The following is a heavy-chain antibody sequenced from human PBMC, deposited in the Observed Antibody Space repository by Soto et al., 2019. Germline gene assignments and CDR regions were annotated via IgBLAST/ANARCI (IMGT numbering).Heavy chain of an antibody. CDR1: GYTLGGNY. Sequence: GASVKASCKASGYTLGGNYIHWVRQAHGQGLEWMGWINPNSGGTKYAPKFQGGVTMTRDTSITTAYMELSRLRSGDTAVYYCAREPATAKPEGVDFWGQGTLVTVSS. V-gene: IGHV1-2*02. D-gene: IGHD1-1*01. CDR2: INPNSGGT. J-gene: IGHJ4*02. CDR3: AREPATAKPEGVDF.